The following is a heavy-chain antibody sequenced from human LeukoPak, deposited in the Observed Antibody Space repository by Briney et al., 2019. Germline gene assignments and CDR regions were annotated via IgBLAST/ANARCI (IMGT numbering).Heavy chain of an antibody. CDR1: GFTFSTYN. J-gene: IGHJ1*01. CDR3: ARVITVYNVYEEVAEYFQY. D-gene: IGHD5/OR15-5a*01. CDR2: ITSSSTYI. V-gene: IGHV3-21*01. Sequence: GGSLRLSCAASGFTFSTYNMNWVRQAPGKGLEWVSFITSSSTYIYYADSVKGRFTISRDNAKSSLYLQMNSLRADDTAVYYCARVITVYNVYEEVAEYFQYWGQGTLVTVSS.